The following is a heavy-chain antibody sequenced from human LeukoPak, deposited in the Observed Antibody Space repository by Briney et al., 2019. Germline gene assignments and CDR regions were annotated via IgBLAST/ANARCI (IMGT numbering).Heavy chain of an antibody. V-gene: IGHV1-18*01. D-gene: IGHD1-26*01. J-gene: IGHJ4*02. CDR1: GYTFTTYN. Sequence: ASVKVSCKASGYTFTTYNINWVRQAPGQGLEWMGWISGYNGNTNYAQKFQGRVTMTRDTSISTAYMELSRLRSDDTAVYYCARAFTARYSGSYFDYWGQGTLVTVSS. CDR2: ISGYNGNT. CDR3: ARAFTARYSGSYFDY.